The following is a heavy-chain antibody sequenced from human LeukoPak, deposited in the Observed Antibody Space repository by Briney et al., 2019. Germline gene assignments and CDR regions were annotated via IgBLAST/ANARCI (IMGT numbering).Heavy chain of an antibody. CDR3: ARELAGAIDY. V-gene: IGHV4-31*03. D-gene: IGHD6-13*01. CDR1: GVSMGSGGFY. CDR2: IYYTGTT. Sequence: PSETLSLTCTVSGVSMGSGGFYWSWIRQLPGKGLEWIGYIYYTGTTYYNPSLKSRVIISVDTSKNQFSLKLSSVTAADTAVYYCARELAGAIDYWGQGTLVTVSS. J-gene: IGHJ4*02.